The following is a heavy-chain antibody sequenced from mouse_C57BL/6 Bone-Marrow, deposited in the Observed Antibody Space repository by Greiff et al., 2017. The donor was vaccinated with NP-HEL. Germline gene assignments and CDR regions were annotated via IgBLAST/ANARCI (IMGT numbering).Heavy chain of an antibody. Sequence: VQLQQSGPELVKPGASVKISCKASGYTFTDYYMNWVKQSHGKSLEWIGDINPNNGGTSYNQKFKGKATLTVDKSSSTAYMELRSLTSEDSAVYYCARRITTVVAKDWYFDVWGTGTTVTVSS. CDR1: GYTFTDYY. CDR3: ARRITTVVAKDWYFDV. V-gene: IGHV1-26*01. D-gene: IGHD1-1*01. CDR2: INPNNGGT. J-gene: IGHJ1*03.